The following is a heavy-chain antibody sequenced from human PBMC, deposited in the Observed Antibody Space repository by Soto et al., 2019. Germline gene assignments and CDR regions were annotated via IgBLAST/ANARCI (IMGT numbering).Heavy chain of an antibody. V-gene: IGHV1-24*01. CDR1: GYTLTELS. D-gene: IGHD3-9*01. CDR3: AKDLGRYFDWLPLP. Sequence: ASVKVSCKVSGYTLTELSMHWVRQAPGKGLEWMGGFDPEDGETIYAQKFQGRVTMAEDTSTDTAYMELSSLRSEDTAVYYCAKDLGRYFDWLPLPWGQGALVTVSS. J-gene: IGHJ5*02. CDR2: FDPEDGET.